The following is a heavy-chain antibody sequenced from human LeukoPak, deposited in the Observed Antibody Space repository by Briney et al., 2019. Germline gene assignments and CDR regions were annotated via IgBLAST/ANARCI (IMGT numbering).Heavy chain of an antibody. CDR3: ARGAVRYAFDI. CDR1: GGSISSYY. CDR2: VSYSGST. Sequence: KASETLSLTCSVSGGSISSYYWNWIRQPPGKGLEWIGSVSYSGSTNYNPSLESRVTISVDKSKNQFSLKLTSVTAADTAVYYCARGAVRYAFDIWGQGTMVTVSS. V-gene: IGHV4-59*12. J-gene: IGHJ3*02.